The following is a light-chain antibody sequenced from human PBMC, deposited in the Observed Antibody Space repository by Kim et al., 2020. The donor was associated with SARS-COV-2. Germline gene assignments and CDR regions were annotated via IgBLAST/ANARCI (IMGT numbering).Light chain of an antibody. Sequence: ASVGDRVTITCRASRSIRNYLNWYQQKPGKAPKVLISAASTLQSGVPSRFSGSGSGTDFTLTISSLQPEDFATYYCQQSYGNPRTFGQGTKLEIK. J-gene: IGKJ2*02. V-gene: IGKV1-39*01. CDR1: RSIRNY. CDR3: QQSYGNPRT. CDR2: AAS.